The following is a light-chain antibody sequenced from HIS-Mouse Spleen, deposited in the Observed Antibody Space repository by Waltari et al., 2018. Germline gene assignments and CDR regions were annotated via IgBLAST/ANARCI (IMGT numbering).Light chain of an antibody. J-gene: IGLJ1*01. CDR1: SRNVGCNNL. V-gene: IGLV2-23*01. Sequence: QSPLTKPASVSGPPDQSSTTPAPGTSRNVGCNNLSSWYQQHPGKAPKLMIYEGSKRPSGVSNRFSGSKSGNTASLTISGLQAEDEADYYCCSYAGSSTYVFGTGTKVTVL. CDR3: CSYAGSSTYV. CDR2: EGS.